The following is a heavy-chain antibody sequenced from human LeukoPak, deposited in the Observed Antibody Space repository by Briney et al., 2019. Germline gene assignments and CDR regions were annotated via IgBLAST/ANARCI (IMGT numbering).Heavy chain of an antibody. D-gene: IGHD5-12*01. J-gene: IGHJ4*02. Sequence: SETLSLTCTVSGGSISSGSYYWSWIRQPAGKGLEWNGRIYTSGSTNYNPSLKSRVTISVDTSKNQFSLKLSSVTAADTAVYYCARRWVDQGFDYWGQGTLVTVSS. V-gene: IGHV4-61*02. CDR3: ARRWVDQGFDY. CDR1: GGSISSGSYY. CDR2: IYTSGST.